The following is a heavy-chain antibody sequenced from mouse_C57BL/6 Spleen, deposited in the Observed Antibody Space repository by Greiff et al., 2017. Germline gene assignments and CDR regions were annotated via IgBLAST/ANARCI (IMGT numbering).Heavy chain of an antibody. CDR3: TRRGPTGGAPPTVYLGV. CDR1: GYTFTSYW. CDR2: IYPGSGST. J-gene: IGHJ1*03. V-gene: IGHV1-55*01. D-gene: IGHD1-1*01. Sequence: QVQLQQPGAELVKPGASVKMSCKASGYTFTSYWITWVKQRPGQGLEWIGDIYPGSGSTNYNEKFKSKDTLTVDTSYSTAYMQLSSLTCEHSAVYFCTRRGPTGGAPPTVYLGVWGTGTAVPVPS.